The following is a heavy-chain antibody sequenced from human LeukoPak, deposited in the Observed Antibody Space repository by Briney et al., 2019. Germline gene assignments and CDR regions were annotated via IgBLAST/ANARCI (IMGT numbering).Heavy chain of an antibody. D-gene: IGHD6-13*01. CDR3: ARHFSSSWAKVLNWFDP. J-gene: IGHJ5*02. CDR1: GGSISSSSYY. V-gene: IGHV4-39*01. Sequence: SETLSLTCTVSGGSISSSSYYWGWIRQPPGKGLEWIGSIYYSGSTYYNPSLKSRVTISVDTSKNQFSLKLSSVTAADTAVHYCARHFSSSWAKVLNWFDPWGQGTLVTVSS. CDR2: IYYSGST.